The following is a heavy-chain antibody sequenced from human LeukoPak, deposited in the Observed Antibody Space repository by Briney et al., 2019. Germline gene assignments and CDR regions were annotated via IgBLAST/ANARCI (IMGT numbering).Heavy chain of an antibody. Sequence: PSETLSLTGAVYGGSFSGYYWSWIRQPPGKGLEWIGEINHSGSTNYNPSLKSRVTISVDTSKNQFSLKLSSVTAADTAVYYCARVQVVPAATTIDYWGQGTLVTVSS. J-gene: IGHJ4*02. CDR1: GGSFSGYY. V-gene: IGHV4-34*01. CDR2: INHSGST. D-gene: IGHD2-2*01. CDR3: ARVQVVPAATTIDY.